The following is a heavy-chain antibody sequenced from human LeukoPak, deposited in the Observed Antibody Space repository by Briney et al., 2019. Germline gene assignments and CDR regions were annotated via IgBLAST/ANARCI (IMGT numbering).Heavy chain of an antibody. CDR3: ARVRDGYPI. CDR2: ISYDGSNK. Sequence: GGSLRLSCAASGFTFSSYAMHWVRQAPGKGLEWVAVISYDGSNKYYADSVKGRFTISRDNAKNSLYLQMNSLRAEDTAVYYCARVRDGYPIWGQGTMVTVSS. V-gene: IGHV3-30-3*01. D-gene: IGHD5-24*01. CDR1: GFTFSSYA. J-gene: IGHJ3*02.